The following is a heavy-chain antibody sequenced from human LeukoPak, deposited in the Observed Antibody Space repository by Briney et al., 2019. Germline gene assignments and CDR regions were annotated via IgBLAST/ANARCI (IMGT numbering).Heavy chain of an antibody. J-gene: IGHJ6*02. CDR3: ARGYGDYDGVRDYYYYDGMDV. CDR2: IYPGDSDT. Sequence: GESLKISCKGSGYSFTNYWINWVRQMPGKGLEWMGIIYPGDSDTRYSPSFQGQVTISADKSISTAYLQWSSLKASDTAMYYCARGYGDYDGVRDYYYYDGMDVWGQGTTVTVSS. CDR1: GYSFTNYW. V-gene: IGHV5-51*01. D-gene: IGHD4-17*01.